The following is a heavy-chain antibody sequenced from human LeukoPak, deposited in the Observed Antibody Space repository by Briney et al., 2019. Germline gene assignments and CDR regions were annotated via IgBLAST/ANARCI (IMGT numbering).Heavy chain of an antibody. Sequence: GGSLRLSCAAFGFTFGSYWMHWVRQAPGKGLVWVSRINSDGSSTTYADSVKGRFTISRDIAKNTLYLQMKSLRAEDTAVYFCARVRSGSSAGNYGMDVWGQGTTVTVSS. CDR3: ARVRSGSSAGNYGMDV. V-gene: IGHV3-74*01. J-gene: IGHJ6*02. D-gene: IGHD1-26*01. CDR2: INSDGSST. CDR1: GFTFGSYW.